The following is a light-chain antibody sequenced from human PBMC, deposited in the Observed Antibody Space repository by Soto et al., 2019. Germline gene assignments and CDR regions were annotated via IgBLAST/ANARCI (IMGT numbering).Light chain of an antibody. CDR1: SSNIGSNH. Sequence: QSVLTQPPSVSGTPGQSVTISCAGSSSNIGSNHAYWYQQLPRAAPKLLIYTNYQRPSGVPDRFSGSKSGTSASLAISGLRSEDEADYYCAAWDDSLSGYVFGTGTKLTVL. V-gene: IGLV1-47*02. J-gene: IGLJ1*01. CDR2: TNY. CDR3: AAWDDSLSGYV.